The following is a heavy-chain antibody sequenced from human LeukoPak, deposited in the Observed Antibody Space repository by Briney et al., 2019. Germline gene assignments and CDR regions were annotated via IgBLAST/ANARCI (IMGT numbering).Heavy chain of an antibody. CDR3: ARGEWLLPVDY. V-gene: IGHV1-69*04. Sequence: SVKVSCKASGGTFSSYAISWVRQAPGQGLEWMGRIIPILGIANYAQKFQGRVTITADKSTSTAYMELSSLRSEDTAAYYCARGEWLLPVDYWGQGTLVTVSS. J-gene: IGHJ4*02. D-gene: IGHD3-3*01. CDR2: IIPILGIA. CDR1: GGTFSSYA.